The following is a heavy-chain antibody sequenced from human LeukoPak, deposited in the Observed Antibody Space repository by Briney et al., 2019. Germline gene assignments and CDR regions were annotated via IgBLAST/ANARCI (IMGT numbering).Heavy chain of an antibody. CDR1: GGTFSSYA. J-gene: IGHJ3*02. D-gene: IGHD2-15*01. CDR3: ARDIGVGDAFDI. V-gene: IGHV1-69*04. CDR2: IIPILGIA. Sequence: GASVKVSCKASGGTFSSYAISWVRQAPGQGLEWMGRIIPILGIANYAQKFQGRVTITADKSTSTAYMGLSSLRSEDTAVYYCARDIGVGDAFDIWGQGTMVTVSS.